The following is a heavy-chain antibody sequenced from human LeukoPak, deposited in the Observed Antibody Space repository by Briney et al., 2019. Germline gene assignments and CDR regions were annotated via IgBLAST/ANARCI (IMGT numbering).Heavy chain of an antibody. V-gene: IGHV1-2*04. CDR2: INPNSGGT. D-gene: IGHD6-13*01. CDR3: AKCPTIAAAGIILFDP. Sequence: ASVTDSFMASRYTFTVYYMHWVRQAPGQGLEWMGWINPNSGGTKYIQKFQGWVKINRETSIHTAYMALSMLISGDTAVYYCAKCPTIAAAGIILFDPWGEGTLLAVSS. CDR1: RYTFTVYY. J-gene: IGHJ5*02.